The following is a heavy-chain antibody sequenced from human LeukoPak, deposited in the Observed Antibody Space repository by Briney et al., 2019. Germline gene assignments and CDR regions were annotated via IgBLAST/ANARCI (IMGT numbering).Heavy chain of an antibody. CDR1: GFTFSSYS. CDR3: AKEYGGNRGSFDY. V-gene: IGHV3-21*04. CDR2: ISSSSSYI. Sequence: GGSLRLSCAASGFTFSSYSMNWVRQAPGKGLEWVSSISSSSSYIYYADSVKGRFTISRDNAKNSLYLQMNSLRAEDTAVYYCAKEYGGNRGSFDYWGQGTLVTVSS. J-gene: IGHJ4*02. D-gene: IGHD5-12*01.